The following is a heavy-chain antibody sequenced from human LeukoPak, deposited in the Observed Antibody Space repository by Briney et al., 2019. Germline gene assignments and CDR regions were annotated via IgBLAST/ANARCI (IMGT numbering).Heavy chain of an antibody. CDR1: GFTFTSYW. D-gene: IGHD6-13*01. CDR2: INQDGSEK. J-gene: IGHJ4*02. Sequence: GGSLRLSCAASGFTFTSYWMSWVRQAPGKGLEWVANINQDGSEKYYVDSVKGRFTISRDNAKNTLYLQMNSLRAEDTAVYYCSSNEGYSSSWNDCWGRGALVSVSS. CDR3: SSNEGYSSSWNDC. V-gene: IGHV3-7*01.